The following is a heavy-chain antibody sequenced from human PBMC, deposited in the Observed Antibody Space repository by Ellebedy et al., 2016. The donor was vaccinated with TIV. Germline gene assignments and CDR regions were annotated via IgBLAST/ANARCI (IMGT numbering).Heavy chain of an antibody. D-gene: IGHD3-16*01. CDR3: ASFDYDVEGYYGLDV. J-gene: IGHJ6*02. Sequence: SETLSLXXTVSGASISTYSWTWIRQPPGKGLEWTGYFFRGGDTNYNPSLESRVFMSIDTSRNQFSLSLSSVTAADTGLYFCASFDYDVEGYYGLDVWGQGTTVTVSS. V-gene: IGHV4-59*01. CDR1: GASISTYS. CDR2: FFRGGDT.